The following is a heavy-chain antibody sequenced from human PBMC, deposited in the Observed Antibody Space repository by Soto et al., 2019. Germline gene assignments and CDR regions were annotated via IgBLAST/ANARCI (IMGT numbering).Heavy chain of an antibody. CDR2: ISYDGSNK. Sequence: QVQLVESGGGVVQPGRSLRLSCAASGFTFSSYAMHWVRQAPGKGLEWVAVISYDGSNKYYADSVKGRFTISRDNSKNTLYLQMNSLRAEDTAVYYCASPLVGAFDYWGQGTLVTVSS. J-gene: IGHJ4*02. D-gene: IGHD1-26*01. CDR3: ASPLVGAFDY. V-gene: IGHV3-30-3*01. CDR1: GFTFSSYA.